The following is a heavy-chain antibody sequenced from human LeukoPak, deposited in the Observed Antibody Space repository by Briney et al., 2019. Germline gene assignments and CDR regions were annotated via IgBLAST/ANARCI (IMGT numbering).Heavy chain of an antibody. V-gene: IGHV3-23*01. CDR3: AKSDLAYCGGDCTYAFDI. Sequence: GGSLRLSCAASGFTFSSYAMSWVRQAPGKGLEWVSAISGSGGSTYYADSVKCRFTISRDNSKNTLYLQMNSLRAEDTAVYYCAKSDLAYCGGDCTYAFDIWGQGTMVTVSS. J-gene: IGHJ3*02. D-gene: IGHD2-21*01. CDR1: GFTFSSYA. CDR2: ISGSGGST.